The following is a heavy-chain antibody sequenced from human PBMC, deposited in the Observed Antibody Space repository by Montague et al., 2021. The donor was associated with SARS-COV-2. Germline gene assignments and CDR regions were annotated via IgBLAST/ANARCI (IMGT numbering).Heavy chain of an antibody. CDR1: GGSISSYY. V-gene: IGHV4-59*01. CDR2: VHYTGST. J-gene: IGHJ4*02. CDR3: ASHFVWQQLST. Sequence: SETLSLTCEVSGGSISSYYWSWIRQSPGKGLEWIGYVHYTGSTKYNPSLKTRVTLSLDTPKNQFSLILTSVTAADTAMYYCASHFVWQQLSTWGQGTLVSVSS. D-gene: IGHD6-13*01.